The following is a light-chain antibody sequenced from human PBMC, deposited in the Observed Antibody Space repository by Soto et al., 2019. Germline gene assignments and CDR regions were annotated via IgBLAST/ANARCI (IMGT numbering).Light chain of an antibody. CDR2: DVT. Sequence: QSVLTQPRSVSGSPGQSVTISCTGTSSDVGTYNFVSWYQQHPGKAPKLMVYDVTKRPSGVPDRFSGSKSGNTASLTISGLQAEDEADYHCCSYAGSSTWVFGGGTKLTVL. V-gene: IGLV2-11*01. CDR1: SSDVGTYNF. J-gene: IGLJ3*02. CDR3: CSYAGSSTWV.